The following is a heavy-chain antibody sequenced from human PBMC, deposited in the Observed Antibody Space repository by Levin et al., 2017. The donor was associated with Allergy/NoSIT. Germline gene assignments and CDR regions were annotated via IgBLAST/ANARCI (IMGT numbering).Heavy chain of an antibody. D-gene: IGHD4-17*01. Sequence: SETLSLTCTVSGGSISSSSYYWGWIRQPPGKGLEWIGSIYYSGSTYYNPSLKSRVTISVDTSKNQFSLKLSSVTAADTAVYYCARRPTARTVTTWFDPWGQGTLVTVSS. CDR2: IYYSGST. CDR3: ARRPTARTVTTWFDP. V-gene: IGHV4-39*01. J-gene: IGHJ5*02. CDR1: GGSISSSSYY.